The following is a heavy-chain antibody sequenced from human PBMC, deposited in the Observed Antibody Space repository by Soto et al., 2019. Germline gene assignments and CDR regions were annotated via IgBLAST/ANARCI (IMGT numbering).Heavy chain of an antibody. Sequence: QVQLVQSGAEVKRPGASVKVSCKASGYPFTPHDINWVRQATGQGLEWMGRMNPNSGYIDFAQRFQGRLTMTTKTSISTAYMELSSLRSDDTAIYYCARGLYCSGGTCSDSWGQGTLVIVSS. V-gene: IGHV1-8*01. J-gene: IGHJ4*02. CDR1: GYPFTPHD. CDR2: MNPNSGYI. D-gene: IGHD2-15*01. CDR3: ARGLYCSGGTCSDS.